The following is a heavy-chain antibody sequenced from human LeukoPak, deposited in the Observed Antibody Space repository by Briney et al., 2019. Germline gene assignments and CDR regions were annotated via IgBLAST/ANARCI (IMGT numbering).Heavy chain of an antibody. D-gene: IGHD4-17*01. Sequence: ASVKVSCKASGYTFTGYYMHWVRQAPGQGLEWMGWINPNSGGTNYAQKFQGRVTMTRDTSTSTAYMELSRLRSDDTAVYYCARAGYGDYVFYFDYWGQGTLVTVSS. CDR2: INPNSGGT. J-gene: IGHJ4*02. CDR1: GYTFTGYY. CDR3: ARAGYGDYVFYFDY. V-gene: IGHV1-2*02.